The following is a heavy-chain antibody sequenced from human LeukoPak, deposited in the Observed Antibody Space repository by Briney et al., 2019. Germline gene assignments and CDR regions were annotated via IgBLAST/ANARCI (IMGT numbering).Heavy chain of an antibody. D-gene: IGHD6-19*01. V-gene: IGHV3-64*04. CDR1: GFTFSSYA. CDR2: ISSNGGST. CDR3: VKDRVPDSGWSFDV. Sequence: GGSLRLSCSASGFTFSSYAMHWVRQAPGKGLEYVSAISSNGGSTYYADSVKGRFTISRDNSKNTLYLQMNGLRVEDTALYYCVKDRVPDSGWSFDVWGQGTMVTVSA. J-gene: IGHJ3*01.